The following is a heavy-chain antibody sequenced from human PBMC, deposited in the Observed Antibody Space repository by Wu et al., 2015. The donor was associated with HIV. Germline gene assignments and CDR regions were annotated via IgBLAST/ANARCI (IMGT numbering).Heavy chain of an antibody. V-gene: IGHV1-8*02. J-gene: IGHJ6*02. CDR3: ARVGDTKNYYYYYGMDV. D-gene: IGHD2-8*01. CDR2: MNPNSGNT. Sequence: QVQLVQSGAEVKKPGSSVKVSCKASGYSFMNYGISWVRQAPGQGPEWMGWMNPNSGNTGYAQKFQGRVTMTRNTSISTAYMELSSLRSEDTAVYYCARVGDTKNYYYYYGMDVWGQGTTVTVSS. CDR1: GYSFMNYG.